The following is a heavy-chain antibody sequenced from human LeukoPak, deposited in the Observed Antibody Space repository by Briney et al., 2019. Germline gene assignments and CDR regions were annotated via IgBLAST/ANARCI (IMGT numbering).Heavy chain of an antibody. CDR2: IGRDGGDT. V-gene: IGHV3-43*02. CDR3: AKVAGYSDY. J-gene: IGHJ4*02. Sequence: GGSLRLSCAASGFIFDNYAMHWVRQAPGKGLEWVSLIGRDGGDTYYADSVKGRFTISRDNRKNFLFLQMNSLRTDDTAIYYCAKVAGYSDYWGQGILVTVS. CDR1: GFIFDNYA.